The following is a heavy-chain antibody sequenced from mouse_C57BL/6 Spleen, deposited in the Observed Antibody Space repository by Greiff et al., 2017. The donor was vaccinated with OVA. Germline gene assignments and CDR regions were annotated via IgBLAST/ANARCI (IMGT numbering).Heavy chain of an antibody. V-gene: IGHV1-22*01. Sequence: EVQGVESGPELVKPGASVKMSCKASGYTFTDYNMHWVKQSHGKSLEWIGYINPNNGGTSYNQKFKGKATLTVNKSSSTAYMELRSLTSEDSAVYYCARREGNWDVENWGQGTTLTVSS. CDR3: ARREGNWDVEN. D-gene: IGHD4-1*01. J-gene: IGHJ2*01. CDR1: GYTFTDYN. CDR2: INPNNGGT.